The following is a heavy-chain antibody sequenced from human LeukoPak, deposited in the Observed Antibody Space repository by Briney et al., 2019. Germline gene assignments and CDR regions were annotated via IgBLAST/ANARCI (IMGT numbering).Heavy chain of an antibody. CDR3: VKGGRICSSSTCRVDY. J-gene: IGHJ4*02. V-gene: IGHV3-23*01. CDR2: ISGSGAVT. D-gene: IGHD2-2*01. CDR1: GFSFGSHA. Sequence: PGGSLRLSCAASGFSFGSHAMSWVRQAPGKGLEWVSVISGSGAVTHYADSVKGRFTISRDKSNNMLYLQMDNLSAEDTAIYYCVKGGRICSSSTCRVDYWGQGTLVTVPS.